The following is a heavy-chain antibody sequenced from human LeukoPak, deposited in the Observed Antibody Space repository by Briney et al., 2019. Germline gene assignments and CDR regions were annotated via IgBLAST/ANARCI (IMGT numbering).Heavy chain of an antibody. Sequence: SVKVSCKASGGTFSSDAISWVRQAPGQGLEWMGRIIPIFGTANYAQKFQGRVTITTDESTSTAYMELSSLRSEDTAVYYCARDGYSSGWLESADYWGQGTLVTVSS. CDR3: ARDGYSSGWLESADY. CDR1: GGTFSSDA. D-gene: IGHD6-19*01. V-gene: IGHV1-69*05. CDR2: IIPIFGTA. J-gene: IGHJ4*02.